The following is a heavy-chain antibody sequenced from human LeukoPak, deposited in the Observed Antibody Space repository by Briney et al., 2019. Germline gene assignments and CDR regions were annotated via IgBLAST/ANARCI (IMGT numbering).Heavy chain of an antibody. CDR3: AKYMSTGSRTFDY. Sequence: GGSLRLSCAASGFTFSSYAMSWVRQAPGKGLEWVSGISGSGGSTYYGDSVKGRFTISRDNSKNTLFLQMNSLRAEDMAVYYCAKYMSTGSRTFDYWGQGALVTVSS. CDR1: GFTFSSYA. CDR2: ISGSGGST. J-gene: IGHJ4*02. V-gene: IGHV3-23*01. D-gene: IGHD3-9*01.